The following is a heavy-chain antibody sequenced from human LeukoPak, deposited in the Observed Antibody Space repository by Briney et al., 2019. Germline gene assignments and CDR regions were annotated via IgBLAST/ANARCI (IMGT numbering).Heavy chain of an antibody. J-gene: IGHJ6*01. D-gene: IGHD1-26*01. V-gene: IGHV1-2*02. Sequence: GASVKVSCRASGYTLTDHFLHWVRLVPGQGLEWMGWISPHTGETNFPKKFEGRISLTRGTSLNTAYMELRSLRADDSAVYYCAKLGASGTRYYYY. CDR3: AKLGASGTRYYYY. CDR1: GYTLTDHF. CDR2: ISPHTGET.